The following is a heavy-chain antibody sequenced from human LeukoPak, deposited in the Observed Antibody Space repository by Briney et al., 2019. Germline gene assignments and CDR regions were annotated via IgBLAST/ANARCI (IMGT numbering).Heavy chain of an antibody. V-gene: IGHV3-23*01. Sequence: PGGSLRLSCAASGFTFSSYGMSWVRQAPGKGLEWVSAISGSGGSTYYADSVKGRFTISRDNSKNTLYLQMNSLRAEDTAVYYCAKLRTYYYDSSGSYHWGQGTLVTVSS. D-gene: IGHD3-22*01. CDR3: AKLRTYYYDSSGSYH. CDR1: GFTFSSYG. CDR2: ISGSGGST. J-gene: IGHJ5*02.